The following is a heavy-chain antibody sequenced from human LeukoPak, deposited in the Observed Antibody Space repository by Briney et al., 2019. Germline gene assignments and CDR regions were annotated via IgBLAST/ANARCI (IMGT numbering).Heavy chain of an antibody. CDR2: IKQDGTEK. Sequence: GGSLRLSCAASGFTFSTYRMNWVRQAPGKGLEWVANIKQDGTEKYYVDSVKGRFTISRDNSKNTLYLQMNSLRAEDTAVYYCAKGYSYGRIDAFDIWGQGTMVTVSS. D-gene: IGHD5-18*01. CDR3: AKGYSYGRIDAFDI. CDR1: GFTFSTYR. V-gene: IGHV3-7*03. J-gene: IGHJ3*02.